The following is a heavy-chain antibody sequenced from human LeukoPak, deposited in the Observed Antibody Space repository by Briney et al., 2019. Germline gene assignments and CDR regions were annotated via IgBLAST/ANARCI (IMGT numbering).Heavy chain of an antibody. CDR1: GGSINSYY. CDR3: ARAAYGDYRYYYFYLDV. D-gene: IGHD4-17*01. J-gene: IGHJ6*03. Sequence: SEALSLTCTVSGGSINSYYWSWIRQPAGKGLEWIGRIYTSGSSNYNPSLKSRLTMSVDTSKNQFSLRLTSVTAADTAVYYCARAAYGDYRYYYFYLDVWGKGTTVTVSS. V-gene: IGHV4-4*07. CDR2: IYTSGSS.